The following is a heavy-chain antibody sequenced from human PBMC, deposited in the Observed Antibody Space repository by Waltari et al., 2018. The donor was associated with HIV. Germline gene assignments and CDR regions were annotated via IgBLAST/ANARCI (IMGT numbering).Heavy chain of an antibody. Sequence: QVQLVQSGAEVKKPGASVKVSCKVSGDTFSNYYMNWVRQAPGQGLEWMGIIGPSGGTTNYAQKFQGRVTMTRDTSTSTVYMALSSLRSEDTAIYYCARGVPVDTTMGKYYYYAMDVWGQGTTVTVSS. CDR1: GDTFSNYY. CDR3: ARGVPVDTTMGKYYYYAMDV. J-gene: IGHJ6*02. CDR2: IGPSGGTT. V-gene: IGHV1-46*01. D-gene: IGHD5-18*01.